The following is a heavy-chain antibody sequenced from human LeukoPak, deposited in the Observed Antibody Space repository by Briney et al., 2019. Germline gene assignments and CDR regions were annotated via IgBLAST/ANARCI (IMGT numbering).Heavy chain of an antibody. CDR2: IYYSGST. D-gene: IGHD3-3*01. Sequence: PSETLSLTCTVSGGSISSYYWIWIRQPPGKGLEWIGYIYYSGSTNYNPPLKSRVTISVDTSKNQFSLKLSSVTAADTAVYYCARGGYDFWSGYYPFDYWGQGTLVTVSS. CDR1: GGSISSYY. J-gene: IGHJ4*02. CDR3: ARGGYDFWSGYYPFDY. V-gene: IGHV4-59*01.